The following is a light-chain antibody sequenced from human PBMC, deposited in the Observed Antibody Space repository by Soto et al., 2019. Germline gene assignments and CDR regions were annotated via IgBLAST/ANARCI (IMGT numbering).Light chain of an antibody. J-gene: IGKJ5*01. CDR1: QSVSNNY. Sequence: EIVLTQSPGTLSLSPWERATLSCMASQSVSNNYLAWYQQKPGQAPRLLIYGASNRATGIPDRFSGSGSGTDFTLTISSLESEDFAVYYCQQRSNFITFGQGTRLEIK. CDR2: GAS. CDR3: QQRSNFIT. V-gene: IGKV3D-20*02.